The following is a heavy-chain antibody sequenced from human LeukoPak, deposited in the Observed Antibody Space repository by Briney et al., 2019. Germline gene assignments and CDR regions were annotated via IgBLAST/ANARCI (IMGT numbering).Heavy chain of an antibody. CDR3: ASGGGNSFLLDY. J-gene: IGHJ4*02. Sequence: ASVKVSCKASGGTFSSYAISWVRQAPGQGLEWMGRIIPILGIANYAQKFQGRVTITADKSTSTAYMELSSLRSEDTAVYYCASGGGNSFLLDYWGQGTLVTVSS. CDR2: IIPILGIA. CDR1: GGTFSSYA. V-gene: IGHV1-69*04. D-gene: IGHD2-21*02.